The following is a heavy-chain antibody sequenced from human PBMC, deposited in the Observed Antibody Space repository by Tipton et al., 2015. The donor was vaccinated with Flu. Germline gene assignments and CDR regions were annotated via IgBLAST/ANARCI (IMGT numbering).Heavy chain of an antibody. J-gene: IGHJ6*02. V-gene: IGHV4-4*07. CDR1: GGSISSYY. CDR3: ARDGDDDFWSGYRQADNYGMDV. D-gene: IGHD3-3*01. CDR2: IYTSGST. Sequence: LRLSCTVSGGSISSYYWSWIRQPAGKGLEWIGRIYTSGSTNYNPSLKSRVTMSVDTSKNQFSLKLSSVTAADTAVYYCARDGDDDFWSGYRQADNYGMDVWGQGTKVTVSS.